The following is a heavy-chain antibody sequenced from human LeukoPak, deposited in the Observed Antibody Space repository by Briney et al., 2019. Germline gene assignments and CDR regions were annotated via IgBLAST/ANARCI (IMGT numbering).Heavy chain of an antibody. Sequence: PGGSLRLSCAASGFTFSSYWMYWVRQAPGKGLVWVSSINSDGSTTSYPDSVKGRFPISRDNAKNTPYLQMNSMRAEDTAVYYCARVGSTSNFYYYYGMDVWGQGTTVTVSS. D-gene: IGHD2-2*01. CDR3: ARVGSTSNFYYYYGMDV. CDR1: GFTFSSYW. CDR2: INSDGSTT. J-gene: IGHJ6*02. V-gene: IGHV3-74*01.